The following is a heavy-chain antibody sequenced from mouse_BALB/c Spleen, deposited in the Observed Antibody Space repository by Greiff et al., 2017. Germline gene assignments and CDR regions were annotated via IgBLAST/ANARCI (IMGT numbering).Heavy chain of an antibody. CDR3: ARDYGSSGFAY. Sequence: VQVVESGGGLVKPGGSLKLSCAASGFTFSSFGMHWVRQAPEKGLEWLGVIWSGGSTDYNAAFISRLSISKDNSKSQVFFKMNSLQANDTAIYYCARDYGSSGFAYWGQGTLVTVSA. CDR2: IWSGGST. CDR1: GFTFSSFG. J-gene: IGHJ3*01. V-gene: IGHV2-2*02. D-gene: IGHD1-1*01.